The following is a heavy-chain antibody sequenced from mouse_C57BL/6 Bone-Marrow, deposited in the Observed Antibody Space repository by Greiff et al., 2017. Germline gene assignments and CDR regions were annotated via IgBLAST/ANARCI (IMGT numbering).Heavy chain of an antibody. Sequence: EVNVVESGGGLVKPGGSLKLSCAASGFTFSSYAMSWVRQTPEKRLEWVATISDGGSYTYYPDNVKGRFTISRDNAKNNLYLQMSHLKSEDTAMYYCARDKGGGANWDFDYWGQGTTLTVSS. CDR1: GFTFSSYA. CDR3: ARDKGGGANWDFDY. D-gene: IGHD4-1*01. V-gene: IGHV5-4*01. CDR2: ISDGGSYT. J-gene: IGHJ2*01.